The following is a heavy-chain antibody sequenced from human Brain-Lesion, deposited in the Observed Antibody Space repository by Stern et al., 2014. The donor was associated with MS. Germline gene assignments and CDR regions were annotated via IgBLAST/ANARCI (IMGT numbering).Heavy chain of an antibody. J-gene: IGHJ4*02. CDR3: ARDITGSSAYFDY. CDR2: ISWNSGTM. CDR1: GFTFDDYA. Sequence: EVQLVESGGDLVQPGRSLRLSCAAFGFTFDDYAMHWVRQAPGKGLEWVAGISWNSGTMGYADSVKGRFTTSRDNAYSSLYLQMNSLRPEDTALYYCARDITGSSAYFDYWGQGTLVTVSS. V-gene: IGHV3-9*01. D-gene: IGHD1-14*01.